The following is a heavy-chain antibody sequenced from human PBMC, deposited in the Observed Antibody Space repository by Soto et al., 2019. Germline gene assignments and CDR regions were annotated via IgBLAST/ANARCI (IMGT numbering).Heavy chain of an antibody. CDR1: GFTFSTYG. D-gene: IGHD4-17*01. V-gene: IGHV3-30*03. CDR3: ASGYGGNSAAFDI. J-gene: IGHJ3*02. CDR2: ISYDGRNK. Sequence: QVQLVESGGGVVQPGRSLRLSCAASGFTFSTYGMHWVRQAPGKGLEWVAIISYDGRNKYYADSVKGRFTISRDNSKNTLYLQMHSLRAEDTAVYYCASGYGGNSAAFDIWGQGTMVTVSS.